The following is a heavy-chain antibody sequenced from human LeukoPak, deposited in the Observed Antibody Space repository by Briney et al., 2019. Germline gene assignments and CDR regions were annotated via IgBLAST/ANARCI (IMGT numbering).Heavy chain of an antibody. CDR1: GFTFSSFG. CDR3: AKDDSSGPPYYFDY. J-gene: IGHJ4*02. CDR2: IRYDGSNK. Sequence: GGSLRLSCAASGFTFSSFGMHWVRQAPGKGLEWVTFIRYDGSNKYYADSVKGRFTISRDNSKNTLYLQMNSLRAEDTAVYYCAKDDSSGPPYYFDYWGQGTLVTVSS. D-gene: IGHD3-22*01. V-gene: IGHV3-30*02.